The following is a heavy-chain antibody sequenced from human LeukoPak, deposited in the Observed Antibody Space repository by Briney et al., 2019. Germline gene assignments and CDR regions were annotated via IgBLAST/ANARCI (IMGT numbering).Heavy chain of an antibody. CDR3: AREFYYDSSGFDY. CDR1: GFTFSSYV. CDR2: ISGSGDST. J-gene: IGHJ4*02. D-gene: IGHD3-22*01. Sequence: GGSLRLSCAASGFTFSSYVMSWVRQAPGKGLEWVSGISGSGDSTYYADSVKGRFTISRDNSQNTLYLQMNSLRVEDTAVCYCAREFYYDSSGFDYWGQGTLVTVSS. V-gene: IGHV3-23*01.